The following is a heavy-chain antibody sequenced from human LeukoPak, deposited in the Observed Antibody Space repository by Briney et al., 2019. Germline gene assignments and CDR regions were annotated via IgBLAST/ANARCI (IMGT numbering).Heavy chain of an antibody. J-gene: IGHJ6*03. CDR1: GYTFTSYD. D-gene: IGHD2-8*01. V-gene: IGHV1-8*03. Sequence: ASVKVSCKASGYTFTSYDINWVRQATGQGLEWLGWMNPNSGNTGYAQKFQGRVTITRNTSISTAYMELSSLRSEDTAVYYCARAGVPDYYYYYMDVWGKGTTVTVSS. CDR3: ARAGVPDYYYYYMDV. CDR2: MNPNSGNT.